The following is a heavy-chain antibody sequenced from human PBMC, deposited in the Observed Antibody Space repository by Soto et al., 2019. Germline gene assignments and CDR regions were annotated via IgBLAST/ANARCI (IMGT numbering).Heavy chain of an antibody. CDR1: GFTVTTNY. J-gene: IGHJ6*02. CDR2: IYRSGAT. D-gene: IGHD3-10*01. V-gene: IGHV3-53*01. CDR3: ARDSGMIRGSYGVDV. Sequence: PGGSLRLSCAASGFTVTTNYMTWVRQAPGKGLEWVSVIYRSGATYYPGSVRGRFTASRDYSHNTLYLQMDSLRVEDTAVYYCARDSGMIRGSYGVDVWGPGTTVTVSS.